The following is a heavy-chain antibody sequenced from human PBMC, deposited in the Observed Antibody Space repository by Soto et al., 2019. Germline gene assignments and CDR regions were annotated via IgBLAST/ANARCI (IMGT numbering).Heavy chain of an antibody. J-gene: IGHJ4*02. V-gene: IGHV3-21*01. D-gene: IGHD1-26*01. CDR3: ARIGWELLFDYFDY. Sequence: EVQLVESGGGLVKPGGSLRLSCAASGFTFSSYSMNWVRQAPGKGLEWVSSISSSSSYIYYADAVKGRFTISRDNAKNSLYLQMNSLRAEDTAVYDCARIGWELLFDYFDYWGQGTLVTVSS. CDR1: GFTFSSYS. CDR2: ISSSSSYI.